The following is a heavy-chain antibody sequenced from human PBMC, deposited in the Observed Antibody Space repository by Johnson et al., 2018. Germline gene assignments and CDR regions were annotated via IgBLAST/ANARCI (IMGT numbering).Heavy chain of an antibody. CDR3: ARGVFDGYMDV. J-gene: IGHJ6*03. CDR1: GFTFSTHA. D-gene: IGHD3-9*01. V-gene: IGHV3-30-3*01. CDR2: ISYDGSDK. Sequence: QVQLVQSGGGVVQPGRSLRLSCAASGFTFSTHAINWVRPAPGKGLEWVAVISYDGSDKYYADAVKGRFTISRDNSKNTLYLQLNSLRAEDTAVYYCARGVFDGYMDVGGKGTTVTVSS.